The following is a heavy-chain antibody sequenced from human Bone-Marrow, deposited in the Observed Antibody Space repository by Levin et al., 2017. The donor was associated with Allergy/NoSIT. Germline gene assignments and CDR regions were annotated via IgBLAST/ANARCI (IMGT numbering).Heavy chain of an antibody. CDR3: VRHRSDSGSSPIDY. J-gene: IGHJ4*02. CDR2: IRPGDSDI. V-gene: IGHV5-51*01. Sequence: SGGSLRLSCKASEYSFSSYFIGWVRQMPGKGLEWMAIIRPGDSDIRLSPTFQGHVTISADKAISTAYLQWSNLKASDSALYYCVRHRSDSGSSPIDYWGQGTLVTVSS. CDR1: EYSFSSYF. D-gene: IGHD1-26*01.